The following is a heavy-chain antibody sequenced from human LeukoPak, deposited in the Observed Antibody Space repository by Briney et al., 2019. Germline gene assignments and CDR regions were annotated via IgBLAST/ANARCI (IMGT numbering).Heavy chain of an antibody. J-gene: IGHJ4*02. CDR3: ARHLLGEAYFMDY. CDR2: IYPGDPDT. Sequence: GESLKISCKASGYTFASSWIGWVRQMPGKGLEWMGIIYPGDPDTRYSPSFADQVTISADKSINTAYLQWSSLKASDTAMYYCARHLLGEAYFMDYWGQGALVTVSS. V-gene: IGHV5-51*01. D-gene: IGHD1-26*01. CDR1: GYTFASSW.